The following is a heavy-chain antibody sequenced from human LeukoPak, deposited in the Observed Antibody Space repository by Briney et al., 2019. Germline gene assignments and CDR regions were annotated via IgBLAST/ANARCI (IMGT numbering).Heavy chain of an antibody. CDR3: ARVAAVAAPYYFDY. D-gene: IGHD6-19*01. V-gene: IGHV4-39*07. J-gene: IGHJ4*02. CDR2: INHSGST. Sequence: PSETLSLTCTVSGGSVSSGSYYWSWIRQPPGKGLEWIGEINHSGSTNYNPSLKSRVTISVDTSKNQFSLKLSSVTAADTAVYYCARVAAVAAPYYFDYWGQGTLVTVSS. CDR1: GGSVSSGSYY.